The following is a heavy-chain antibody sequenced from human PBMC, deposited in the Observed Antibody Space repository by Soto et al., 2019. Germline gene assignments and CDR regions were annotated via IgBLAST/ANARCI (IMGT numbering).Heavy chain of an antibody. V-gene: IGHV4-31*03. CDR2: IYYSGSA. CDR1: GDSISSGGYY. Sequence: LSLTCTVSGDSISSGGYYWSWIRQPPGKGLEWIGYIYYSGSAYYNPSLKSRVTISVDTSKNQFSLKLSSVTAADTAVYYCARDQEVNYADFGGSDYYYGMDVWGQGTTVTVSS. D-gene: IGHD4-17*01. J-gene: IGHJ6*02. CDR3: ARDQEVNYADFGGSDYYYGMDV.